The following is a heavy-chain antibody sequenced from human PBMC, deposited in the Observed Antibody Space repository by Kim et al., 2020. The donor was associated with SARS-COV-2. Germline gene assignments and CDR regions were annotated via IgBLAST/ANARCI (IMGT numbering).Heavy chain of an antibody. D-gene: IGHD1-1*01. V-gene: IGHV5-51*01. Sequence: YSPSCQGQVTISADKSISTAYLQWSSLKASDTAMYYCARRWNDGSGWFDPWGQGTLVTVSS. CDR3: ARRWNDGSGWFDP. J-gene: IGHJ5*02.